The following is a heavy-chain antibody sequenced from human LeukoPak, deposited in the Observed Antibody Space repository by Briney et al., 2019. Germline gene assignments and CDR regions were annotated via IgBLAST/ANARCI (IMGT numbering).Heavy chain of an antibody. D-gene: IGHD5-18*01. V-gene: IGHV3-30*03. Sequence: GGSLRLSCAASGFTFSSYGMHWVRQAPGKGLEWVAVISYDGSNKYYADSVKGRFTISRDNAKNTLYLQMNSLRAEDTAFYHCVRDRSYGAFDYWGHGTLVTVSS. CDR1: GFTFSSYG. J-gene: IGHJ4*01. CDR2: ISYDGSNK. CDR3: VRDRSYGAFDY.